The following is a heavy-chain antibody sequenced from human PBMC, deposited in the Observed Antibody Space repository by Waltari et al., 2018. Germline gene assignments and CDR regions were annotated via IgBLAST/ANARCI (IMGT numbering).Heavy chain of an antibody. CDR3: AISPTHYGWYCDL. J-gene: IGHJ2*01. D-gene: IGHD4-17*01. CDR2: IYDRGRN. CDR1: GGSISRGVYY. Sequence: QVQLQESGPGLVKPSQTLSLTCTVSGGSISRGVYYWSWIRQPPGKGREGRGYIYDRGRNDYNTSRKSRGTISGETAKNQYAMKRRAVTAADTAGYYCAISPTHYGWYCDLWGRGTLVTVSS. V-gene: IGHV4-30-4*08.